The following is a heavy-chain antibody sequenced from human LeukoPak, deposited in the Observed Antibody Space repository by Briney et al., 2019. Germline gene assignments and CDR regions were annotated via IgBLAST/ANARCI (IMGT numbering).Heavy chain of an antibody. J-gene: IGHJ4*02. CDR1: GGSISSYY. D-gene: IGHD2-2*01. V-gene: IGHV4-59*08. CDR2: IYYSGST. CDR3: ARHRCSSTSCYADSGTFDY. Sequence: KSSETLSLTCTVSGGSISSYYWSWIRQPPGKGLEWIGYIYYSGSTNYNPSLKSRVTISVDTSKNQFSLKLSSVTDADTAVYYCARHRCSSTSCYADSGTFDYWGQGTLVTVSS.